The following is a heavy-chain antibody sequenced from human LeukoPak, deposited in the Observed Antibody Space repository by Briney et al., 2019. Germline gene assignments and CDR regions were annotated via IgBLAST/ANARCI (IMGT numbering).Heavy chain of an antibody. D-gene: IGHD1/OR15-1a*01. V-gene: IGHV1-69*04. CDR1: GGTFSSYA. CDR2: IIPILGIA. Sequence: EASVKVSCKASGGTFSSYAISWVRQAPGQGLEWMGRIIPILGIANYAQKFQGRVTITADKSTSTAYMELSSLRSEDTAVYYCAGGGNRNWFDPWGQGTLVTVSS. CDR3: AGGGNRNWFDP. J-gene: IGHJ5*02.